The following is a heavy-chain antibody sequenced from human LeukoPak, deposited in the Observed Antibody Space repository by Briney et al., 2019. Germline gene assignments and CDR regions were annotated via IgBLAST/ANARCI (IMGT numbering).Heavy chain of an antibody. Sequence: ASVKVSCKASGYTFTDYYMHSVRQAPGQGLEWMGWINPNRGGTNFAQKFQGRVAMTRDTSISTAYLELGSLRSDDTAVYFCARARWQLVPYFDSWGQGTLVTVSS. J-gene: IGHJ4*02. CDR1: GYTFTDYY. CDR3: ARARWQLVPYFDS. V-gene: IGHV1-2*02. CDR2: INPNRGGT. D-gene: IGHD6-6*01.